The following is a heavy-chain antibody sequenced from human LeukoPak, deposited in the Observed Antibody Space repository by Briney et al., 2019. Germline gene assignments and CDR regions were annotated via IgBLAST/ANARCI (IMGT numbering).Heavy chain of an antibody. V-gene: IGHV4-4*02. Sequence: ASETLSLTCAVSGGSISSSNWWSWVRQPPGKGLEWIGEIYHSGSTNYNPSLKSRVTISVDKSKNQFSLKLSSVTAADTAVYYCARLEPTTVTRYYYYGMDVWGQGTTVTVSS. D-gene: IGHD4-17*01. J-gene: IGHJ6*02. CDR1: GGSISSSNW. CDR2: IYHSGST. CDR3: ARLEPTTVTRYYYYGMDV.